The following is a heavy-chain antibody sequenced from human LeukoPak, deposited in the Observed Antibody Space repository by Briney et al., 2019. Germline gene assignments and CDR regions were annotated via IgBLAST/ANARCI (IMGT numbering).Heavy chain of an antibody. J-gene: IGHJ4*02. CDR3: ARVLDYYGSGTRDFDY. D-gene: IGHD3-10*01. CDR2: MYHSEST. Sequence: SSETLSFTCTVSGYSISTGYYWGWIRQPPGKGLEWIGSMYHSESTYYNPSLKSRVTMSADTSKNQFSLKLNSVTAADTAVYYCARVLDYYGSGTRDFDYWGQGILVTVSS. CDR1: GYSISTGYY. V-gene: IGHV4-38-2*02.